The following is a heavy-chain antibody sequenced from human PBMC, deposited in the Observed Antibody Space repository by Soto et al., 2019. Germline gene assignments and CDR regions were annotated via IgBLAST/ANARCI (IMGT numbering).Heavy chain of an antibody. CDR2: ISGSVGST. CDR1: GFTFSSYA. V-gene: IGHV3-23*01. D-gene: IGHD2-2*02. J-gene: IGHJ3*02. Sequence: PGGSLRLSCAASGFTFSSYAMSWVRQAPGKGLEWVSAISGSVGSTYYADSVKGRFTISRDNSKNTLYLQMNSLRAEDTAVYYCAKDLLVVPAAIQSSSSWDDAFDIWGQGTMVTVSS. CDR3: AKDLLVVPAAIQSSSSWDDAFDI.